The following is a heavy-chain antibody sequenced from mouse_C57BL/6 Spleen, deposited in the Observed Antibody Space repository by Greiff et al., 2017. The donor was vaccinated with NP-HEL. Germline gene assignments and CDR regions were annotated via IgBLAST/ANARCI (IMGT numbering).Heavy chain of an antibody. CDR1: GFTFSDYG. J-gene: IGHJ2*01. Sequence: EVKLEESGGGLVKPGGSLKLSCAASGFTFSDYGMHWVRQAPEKGLEWVAYISSGSSTIYYADTVKGRFTISRDNAKNTLFLQMTSLRSEDTAMYYCARTERYPYYFDYWGQGTTLTVSS. V-gene: IGHV5-17*01. CDR2: ISSGSSTI. CDR3: ARTERYPYYFDY. D-gene: IGHD1-1*01.